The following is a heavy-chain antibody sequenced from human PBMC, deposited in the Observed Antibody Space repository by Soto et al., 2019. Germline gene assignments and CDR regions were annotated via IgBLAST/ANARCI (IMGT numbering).Heavy chain of an antibody. Sequence: GGSLRLSCAAPGFTFSSYAMSWVRQAPGKGLEWVSAISGSGGSTYYADSVKGRFTISRDNSKNTLYLQMNSLRAEDTAVYYCAKLEGYSSSWTSTDYWGQGTLVTVSS. CDR1: GFTFSSYA. D-gene: IGHD6-13*01. CDR3: AKLEGYSSSWTSTDY. J-gene: IGHJ4*02. V-gene: IGHV3-23*01. CDR2: ISGSGGST.